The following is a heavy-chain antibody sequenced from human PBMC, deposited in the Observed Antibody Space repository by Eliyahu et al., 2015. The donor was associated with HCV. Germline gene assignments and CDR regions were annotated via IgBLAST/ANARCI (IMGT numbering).Heavy chain of an antibody. Sequence: QVQLQESGPGLVKPSETLSLTCTVSGGSIXSYYWSWIRQPPGKGLEWIGYIYYSGGTNYNPSLKSRVTISVDTSKNQFSLKLSSVTAADTAVYYCARGGGSSGWYFLLFDYWGQGTLVTVSS. CDR2: IYYSGGT. CDR1: GGSIXSYY. V-gene: IGHV4-59*01. CDR3: ARGGGSSGWYFLLFDY. J-gene: IGHJ4*02. D-gene: IGHD6-19*01.